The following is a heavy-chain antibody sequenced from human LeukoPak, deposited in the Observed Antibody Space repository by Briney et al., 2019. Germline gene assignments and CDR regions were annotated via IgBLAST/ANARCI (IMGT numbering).Heavy chain of an antibody. V-gene: IGHV4-59*01. Sequence: PSETLSLTCTVSGGSLSTYYWSWIRQPPGKGLEWIGYISYSGSTNYNPSLKSRVTISVDTSKNQFSLKLNSVTAADTAVYYCARYIWGSYPTFEDYWGQGSLVTVSS. J-gene: IGHJ4*02. CDR2: ISYSGST. D-gene: IGHD3-16*02. CDR3: ARYIWGSYPTFEDY. CDR1: GGSLSTYY.